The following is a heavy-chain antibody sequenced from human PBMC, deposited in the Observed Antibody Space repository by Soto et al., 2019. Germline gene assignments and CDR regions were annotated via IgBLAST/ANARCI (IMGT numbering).Heavy chain of an antibody. J-gene: IGHJ4*02. CDR2: IYYSGST. V-gene: IGHV4-59*01. CDR3: ARGGGPHYYDSSGYYRPFDY. D-gene: IGHD3-22*01. Sequence: PSETLSLTCTVSCGSISSYYWSWIRQPPGKGLEWIGYIYYSGSTNYNPSLKSRVTISVDTSKNQFSLKLSSVTAADTAVYYCARGGGPHYYDSSGYYRPFDYWGQGTLVTVSS. CDR1: CGSISSYY.